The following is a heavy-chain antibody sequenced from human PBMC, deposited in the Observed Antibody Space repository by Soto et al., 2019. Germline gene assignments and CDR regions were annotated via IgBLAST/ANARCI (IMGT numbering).Heavy chain of an antibody. Sequence: PGESLKISCMGSGYSFTSYWIGWVRQMPGKGLEWMGIIYPGDSDTRYSPSFQGQVTISADKSISTAYLQWSSLKASDTAMYYCARRMSYYGPEYGMDVWGQGTTVTVSS. J-gene: IGHJ6*02. V-gene: IGHV5-51*01. D-gene: IGHD3-10*01. CDR2: IYPGDSDT. CDR1: GYSFTSYW. CDR3: ARRMSYYGPEYGMDV.